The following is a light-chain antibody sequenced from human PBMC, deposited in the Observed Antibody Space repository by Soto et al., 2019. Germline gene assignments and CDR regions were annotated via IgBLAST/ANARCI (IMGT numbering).Light chain of an antibody. V-gene: IGKV1-33*01. CDR2: GAS. J-gene: IGKJ2*01. CDR1: QAISNN. CDR3: QQYADLPYT. Sequence: DIQMTQSPSSLSASVGDRVTITCQASQAISNNLDWYQQKPGKAPKVLIYGASRLIGVVSPRYSGSGSGTDFTFTISSMQPEDFATYYCQQYADLPYTFGRGPKLEIK.